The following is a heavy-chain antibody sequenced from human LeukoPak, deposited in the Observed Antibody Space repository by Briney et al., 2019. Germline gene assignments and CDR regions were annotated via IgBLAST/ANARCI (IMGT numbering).Heavy chain of an antibody. CDR2: ISSSGSTI. V-gene: IGHV3-48*03. D-gene: IGHD5-24*01. J-gene: IGHJ4*02. CDR1: GFTFSSYE. CDR3: AREPRDGYNFI. Sequence: GGSLRLSCAASGFTFSSYEMNWVRQAPGKGLEWVSCISSSGSTIYYADSVKGRFTISRDNAKNSLYLQMNSLRAEDTAVYYCAREPRDGYNFIWGQGTLVTVSS.